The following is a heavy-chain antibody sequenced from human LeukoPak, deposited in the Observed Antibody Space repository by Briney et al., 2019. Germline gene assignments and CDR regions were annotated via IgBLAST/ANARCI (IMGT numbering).Heavy chain of an antibody. J-gene: IGHJ1*01. CDR2: IYYIGNT. CDR1: GGPISSGDYY. V-gene: IGHV4-30-4*01. D-gene: IGHD6-13*01. CDR3: ARVRYSSIKGYFQY. Sequence: PSETLSLTCTVSGGPISSGDYYWSWIRQPPGKGLEWIGYIYYIGNTFYNPSLKSRVTISVDTSKNQFSLKLSSVTAADTAVYYCARVRYSSIKGYFQYWGQGTLVTVSS.